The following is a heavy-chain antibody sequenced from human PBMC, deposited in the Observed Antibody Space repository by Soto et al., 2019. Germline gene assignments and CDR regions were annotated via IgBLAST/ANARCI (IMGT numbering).Heavy chain of an antibody. D-gene: IGHD6-13*01. CDR3: ARRYSSSLDF. CDR2: IYYSGST. Sequence: ETLSLTCTVSCGSISSYYWSWIRQPPGKGLEWIGYIYYSGSTNYNPSLKSRVTISVDTSKNQFSLKLSSVTAADTAVYYCARRYSSSLDFWGQGTLVTVSS. CDR1: CGSISSYY. J-gene: IGHJ4*02. V-gene: IGHV4-59*08.